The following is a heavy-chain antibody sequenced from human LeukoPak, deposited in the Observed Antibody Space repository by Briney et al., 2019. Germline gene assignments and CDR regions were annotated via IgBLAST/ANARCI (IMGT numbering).Heavy chain of an antibody. V-gene: IGHV4-59*01. D-gene: IGHD6-13*01. J-gene: IGHJ3*02. CDR1: GGSISSYY. Sequence: ASETLSLTCTVSGGSISSYYWSWIRQPPGKGLEWIGYIYYSGSTNYNPSLKSRVTISVDTSKNQFSLKLSSVTAADTAVYYCARDRVAAAGDGFDIWGQGTMVTVSS. CDR3: ARDRVAAAGDGFDI. CDR2: IYYSGST.